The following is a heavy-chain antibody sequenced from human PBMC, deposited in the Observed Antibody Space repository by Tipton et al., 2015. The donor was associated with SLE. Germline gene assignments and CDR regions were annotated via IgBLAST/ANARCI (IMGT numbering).Heavy chain of an antibody. Sequence: TLSLTCTVSGGSLSSSSYYWGWIRQPPGKGLEWIGSIYYSGSTNYNPSLKSRVTISVDTSKNQFSLKLSSVTAADTAVYYCARDLALYDSSGYFDYWGRGTLVTVSS. CDR3: ARDLALYDSSGYFDY. D-gene: IGHD3-22*01. J-gene: IGHJ4*02. V-gene: IGHV4-39*07. CDR1: GGSLSSSSYY. CDR2: IYYSGST.